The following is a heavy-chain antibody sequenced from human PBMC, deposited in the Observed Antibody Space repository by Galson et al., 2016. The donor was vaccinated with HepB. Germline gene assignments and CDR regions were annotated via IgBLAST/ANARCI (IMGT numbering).Heavy chain of an antibody. CDR2: ITGSGGTT. CDR3: ARDAGGRYYYYYMDV. CDR1: GFSFSTSG. J-gene: IGHJ6*03. D-gene: IGHD2-15*01. V-gene: IGHV3-23*01. Sequence: SLRLSCAASGFSFSTSGISWVRQTPGRGLEWVSGITGSGGTTHYADSVKGRFTISSDNSKNTLYLQMNSLRAEDTAVYFCARDAGGRYYYYYMDVWGKGTTVTVSS.